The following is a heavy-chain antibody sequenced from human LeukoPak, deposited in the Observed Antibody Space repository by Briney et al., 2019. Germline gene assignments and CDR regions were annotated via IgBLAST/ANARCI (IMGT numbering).Heavy chain of an antibody. J-gene: IGHJ4*02. CDR2: ISGSGGTT. Sequence: GGSLRLSCAASGFTFNSCAMTWVRQAPGKGLEWVSAISGSGGTTYYADSVKGRFTISRDNSKNTLYLQMNSLRAEDTAVYYCAKPPPCSGGSCYTSSWIFDYWGQGTLVTVSS. CDR1: GFTFNSCA. CDR3: AKPPPCSGGSCYTSSWIFDY. V-gene: IGHV3-23*01. D-gene: IGHD2-15*01.